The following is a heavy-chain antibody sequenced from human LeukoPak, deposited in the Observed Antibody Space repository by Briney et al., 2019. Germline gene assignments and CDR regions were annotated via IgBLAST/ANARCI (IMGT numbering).Heavy chain of an antibody. V-gene: IGHV3-33*08. CDR1: GFTVSSNY. Sequence: PGGSLRLSCAASGFTVSSNYMSWVRQAPGKGLEWVAVIWYDGSNKYYADSVKGRFTISRDNSKNTLYLQMNSLRAEDTAVYYCARPGSVTTLDWFDPWGQGTLVTVSS. J-gene: IGHJ5*02. D-gene: IGHD4-17*01. CDR2: IWYDGSNK. CDR3: ARPGSVTTLDWFDP.